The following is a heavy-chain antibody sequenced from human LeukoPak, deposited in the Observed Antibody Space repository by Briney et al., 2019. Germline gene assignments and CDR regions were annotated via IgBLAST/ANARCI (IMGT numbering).Heavy chain of an antibody. J-gene: IGHJ6*03. CDR2: INHSGST. Sequence: SETLSLTCAVYGGSFSGYYWSWIRQPPGKGLEWIGEINHSGSTNYNPSLKSRATISVDTSKNQFSLKLSSVTAADTAVYYCARVQYQLLYYHQYIDVWGKGTTVTVSS. CDR1: GGSFSGYY. V-gene: IGHV4-34*01. CDR3: ARVQYQLLYYHQYIDV. D-gene: IGHD2-2*01.